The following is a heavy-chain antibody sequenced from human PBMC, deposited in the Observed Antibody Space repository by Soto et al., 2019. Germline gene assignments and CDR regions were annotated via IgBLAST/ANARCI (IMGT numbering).Heavy chain of an antibody. CDR2: ISSSSSYI. CDR3: AREQRIAADGGGMDV. Sequence: EVQLVESGGGLVKPGGSLRLSCAASGFTFSTYGMNWVRQAPGRGLEWVSSISSSSSYIYYADSVKGRFTISRDNAKNSLYLQMNSLRAEDTAVYYCAREQRIAADGGGMDVWGQGTTVTVSS. CDR1: GFTFSTYG. V-gene: IGHV3-21*01. D-gene: IGHD6-13*01. J-gene: IGHJ6*02.